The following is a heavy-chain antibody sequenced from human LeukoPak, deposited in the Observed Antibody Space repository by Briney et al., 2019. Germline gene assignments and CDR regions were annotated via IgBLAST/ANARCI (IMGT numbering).Heavy chain of an antibody. V-gene: IGHV3-21*01. CDR3: ARVGDFWSGYYQEWFDP. J-gene: IGHJ5*02. CDR1: GFTFSSYS. Sequence: GGSLRLSCAASGFTFSSYSMNWVRQAPGKGLEWVSSISSSSSYIYYADSVKGRFTISRDNAKNSLYLQMNSLRAEDTAVYYCARVGDFWSGYYQEWFDPWGQGTLVTVSS. CDR2: ISSSSSYI. D-gene: IGHD3-3*01.